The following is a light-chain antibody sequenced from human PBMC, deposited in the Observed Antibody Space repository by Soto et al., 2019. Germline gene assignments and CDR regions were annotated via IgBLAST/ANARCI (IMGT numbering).Light chain of an antibody. V-gene: IGKV1-5*03. CDR1: QSVNSW. CDR3: QQYNSFSWT. Sequence: DIQMTQSPYTLSAHVGDIVNISCRASQSVNSWLAWYQQKPGKAPKLLIYKASTLESGVPSRFGGSGSGTEFTLTITSLQPEDFATCYCQQYNSFSWTFGQGTKVEIK. J-gene: IGKJ1*01. CDR2: KAS.